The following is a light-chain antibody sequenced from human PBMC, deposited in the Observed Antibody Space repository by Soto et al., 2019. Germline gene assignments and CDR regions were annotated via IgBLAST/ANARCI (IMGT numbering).Light chain of an antibody. CDR3: QQYGGSPPYT. Sequence: VLTQSPGTLSLSPGERATISCRASQNINSSYLAWYQHKPGQAPRLLFYGASSRATGIPHRFSGSASGTDFTLTISRLEPEDCGVYYCQQYGGSPPYTFGQGTRLEIK. J-gene: IGKJ2*01. CDR2: GAS. CDR1: QNINSSY. V-gene: IGKV3-20*01.